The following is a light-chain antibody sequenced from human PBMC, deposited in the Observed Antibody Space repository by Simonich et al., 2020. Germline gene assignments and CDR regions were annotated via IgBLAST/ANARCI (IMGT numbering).Light chain of an antibody. CDR3: CSYAGSSTLV. Sequence: QSALTQPASVSGSPGQSITISCTGTSSDVGRYNLFSWYQKHPGKAPKLLIYEGSTRPSGFSNRFSGSKSCNTASLTISGLQAEDEADYYCCSYAGSSTLVFGGGTKLTVL. CDR2: EGS. V-gene: IGLV2-23*01. CDR1: SSDVGRYNL. J-gene: IGLJ2*01.